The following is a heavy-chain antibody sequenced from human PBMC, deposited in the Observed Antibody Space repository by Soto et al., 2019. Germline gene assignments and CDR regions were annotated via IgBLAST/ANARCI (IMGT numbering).Heavy chain of an antibody. Sequence: VQLVESGGDVVQPGRSLRLSCAASGFTFSNYDMHWVRQAPGKGLEWVAVISYDGSNKYYVDSVKGRFTISRDNSKNTLYLQMNSLRAEDTAVYYCAKTMDGRTFDYWGQGTLVTVSS. CDR3: AKTMDGRTFDY. CDR2: ISYDGSNK. J-gene: IGHJ4*02. CDR1: GFTFSNYD. V-gene: IGHV3-30*18. D-gene: IGHD6-19*01.